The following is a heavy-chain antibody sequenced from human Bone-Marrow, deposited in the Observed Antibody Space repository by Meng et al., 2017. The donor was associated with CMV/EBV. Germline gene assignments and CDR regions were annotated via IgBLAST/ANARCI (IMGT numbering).Heavy chain of an antibody. CDR2: ISRDGRNT. V-gene: IGHV3-23*03. J-gene: IGHJ4*02. Sequence: GESLKISCAASEFTFSNFAMSWVRQAPGKGLEWVSVISRDGRNTYYVDSVKGRFTISRDDSKNTLYLQMSSLRAEDTAVYYCATYHRGPEFYLDHWGQGTLVTGAS. CDR3: ATYHRGPEFYLDH. D-gene: IGHD1-14*01. CDR1: EFTFSNFA.